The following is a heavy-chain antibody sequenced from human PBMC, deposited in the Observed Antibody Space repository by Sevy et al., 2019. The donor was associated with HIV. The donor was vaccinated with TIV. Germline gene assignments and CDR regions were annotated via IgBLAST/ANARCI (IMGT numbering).Heavy chain of an antibody. V-gene: IGHV3-30-3*01. D-gene: IGHD6-19*01. CDR1: VFTFGSYA. Sequence: GGSLRLSCAASVFTFGSYAMHWVRQAPGKGLEWVAVISYDGSNKYYADSVKGRFTISRDNSKNTLYLQMNSLRAEDTAVYYCARDPDVIAVAGREDWFDPWGQGTLVTVSS. CDR2: ISYDGSNK. J-gene: IGHJ5*02. CDR3: ARDPDVIAVAGREDWFDP.